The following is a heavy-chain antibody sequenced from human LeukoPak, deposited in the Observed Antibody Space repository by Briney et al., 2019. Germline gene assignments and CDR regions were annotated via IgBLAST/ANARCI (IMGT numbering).Heavy chain of an antibody. CDR2: ISYDGSNK. CDR3: AKDGGYSYGYLYYYYMDV. D-gene: IGHD5-18*01. V-gene: IGHV3-30*18. Sequence: GGSLRLSCAASGFTFSSYGMHWVRQAPGKGLEWVAVISYDGSNKYYADSVKGRFTISRDNSKNTLYLQMNSLRAEDTAVYYCAKDGGYSYGYLYYYYMDVWGKGTTVTISS. J-gene: IGHJ6*03. CDR1: GFTFSSYG.